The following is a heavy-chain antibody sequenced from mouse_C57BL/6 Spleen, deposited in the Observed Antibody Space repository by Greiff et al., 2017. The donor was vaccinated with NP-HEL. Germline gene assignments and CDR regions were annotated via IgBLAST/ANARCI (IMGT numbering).Heavy chain of an antibody. CDR1: GYAFSSSW. CDR2: IYPGDGDT. V-gene: IGHV1-82*01. D-gene: IGHD1-1*01. Sequence: QVQLQQSGPELVKPGASVKISCKASGYAFSSSWMNWVKQRPGKGLEWIGRIYPGDGDTNYNGKFKGKATLTADKSSSTAYMQLSSLTSEDSAVYFCARDDHYYGSSGDYWGQGTSVTVSS. CDR3: ARDDHYYGSSGDY. J-gene: IGHJ4*01.